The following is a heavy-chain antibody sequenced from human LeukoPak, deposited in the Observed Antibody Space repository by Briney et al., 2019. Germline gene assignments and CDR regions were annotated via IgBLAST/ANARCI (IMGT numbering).Heavy chain of an antibody. J-gene: IGHJ4*02. V-gene: IGHV1-2*04. CDR3: ARVGSPDSDVAEFDY. Sequence: ASVKVSCSASGYTFTGYYMHWVRQAPGQGLEWMGWINPNSGGTNYAQKFQGWVTMTRDTSISTAYMELSRLRSDDTAVYYCARVGSPDSDVAEFDYWGQGTLVTVSS. CDR1: GYTFTGYY. CDR2: INPNSGGT. D-gene: IGHD1-1*01.